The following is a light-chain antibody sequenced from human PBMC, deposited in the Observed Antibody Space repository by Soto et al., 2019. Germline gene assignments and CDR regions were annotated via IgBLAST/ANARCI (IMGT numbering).Light chain of an antibody. Sequence: QSALTQPPSASGSPGQSVTISCTGTSSDVGGYNYVSWYQQHPGKAPRLMIYEVSKRPSGVPDRFSGSKSGNTASLTVSGLQAEDEPDYYFSSYAGYNILDVFGSGTKLTVL. CDR3: SSYAGYNILDV. CDR2: EVS. CDR1: SSDVGGYNY. J-gene: IGLJ1*01. V-gene: IGLV2-8*01.